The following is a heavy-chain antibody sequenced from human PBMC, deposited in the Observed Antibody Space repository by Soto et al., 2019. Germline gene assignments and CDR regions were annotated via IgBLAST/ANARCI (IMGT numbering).Heavy chain of an antibody. CDR1: GFAFSTYA. CDR3: ARVIAVAGNPTYNYYGMDV. V-gene: IGHV3-23*01. D-gene: IGHD6-19*01. CDR2: ISGSGGSS. J-gene: IGHJ6*02. Sequence: GGSLRLSCAASGFAFSTYAMTWVRQAPGKGLEWVSVISGSGGSSYYADSVKGRFTISRDNSKNTLFLQMNGLRAEDTAVYYCARVIAVAGNPTYNYYGMDVWGQGTTVTVSS.